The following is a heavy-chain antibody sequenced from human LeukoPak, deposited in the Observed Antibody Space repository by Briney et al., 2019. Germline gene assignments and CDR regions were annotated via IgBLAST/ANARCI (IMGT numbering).Heavy chain of an antibody. Sequence: PGGSLRLSCAASGFSFSDAWMSWVRQPPGKGLEWIGEINHSGSTNYNPSLKSRVTISVDTSKNQFSLKLSSVTAADTAVYYCARFLVLRAGHYDILTGYGGHDYWGQGTLVTVSS. V-gene: IGHV4-34*01. D-gene: IGHD3-9*01. CDR2: INHSGST. J-gene: IGHJ4*02. CDR1: GFSFSDAW. CDR3: ARFLVLRAGHYDILTGYGGHDY.